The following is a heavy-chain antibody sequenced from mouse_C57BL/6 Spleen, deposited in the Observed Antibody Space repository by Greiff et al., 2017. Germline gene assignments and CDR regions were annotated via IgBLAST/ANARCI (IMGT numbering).Heavy chain of an antibody. V-gene: IGHV1-55*01. D-gene: IGHD2-3*01. J-gene: IGHJ3*01. CDR3: ARGYDGYFSFAY. Sequence: VQLQQPGAELVKPGASVKMSCKASGYTFTSYWITWVKQRPGQGLEWIGDIYPGSGSTNYNEKFKSKATLTVDTSSSTAYMQLSSLTSEDSAVYYCARGYDGYFSFAYWGQGTLVTVSA. CDR1: GYTFTSYW. CDR2: IYPGSGST.